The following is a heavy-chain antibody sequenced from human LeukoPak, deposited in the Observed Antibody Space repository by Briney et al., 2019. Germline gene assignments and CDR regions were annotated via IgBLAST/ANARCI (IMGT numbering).Heavy chain of an antibody. CDR3: ARGTTEAPYYYYYYMDV. V-gene: IGHV4-30-4*08. Sequence: PSQTLSLTCTVSGGSISSGDYYWSWIRQPPGKGLEWIGYIYYSGSTYYNPSLKSRVTISVDTSKNQFSLKLSSVTAADTAVYYCARGTTEAPYYYYYYMDVWGKGTTVTVSS. J-gene: IGHJ6*03. D-gene: IGHD4-17*01. CDR2: IYYSGST. CDR1: GGSISSGDYY.